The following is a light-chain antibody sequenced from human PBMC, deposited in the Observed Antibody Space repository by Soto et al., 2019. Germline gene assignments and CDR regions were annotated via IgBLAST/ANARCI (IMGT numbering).Light chain of an antibody. Sequence: EIVMTQSPATLSVSPGERATLSCRASQSVSSNLAWYQQKPGQAPRLLIYGASTRVAGFPARFSGSGSGTEFTLTIRSLQSEDFAVYYCQQYNNWPPLTFGGGTKVEIK. V-gene: IGKV3-15*01. CDR1: QSVSSN. CDR2: GAS. CDR3: QQYNNWPPLT. J-gene: IGKJ4*01.